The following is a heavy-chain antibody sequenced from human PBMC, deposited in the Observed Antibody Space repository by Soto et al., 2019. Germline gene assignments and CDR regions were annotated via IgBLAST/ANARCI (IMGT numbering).Heavy chain of an antibody. CDR3: ASLSWPHYGMDV. J-gene: IGHJ6*02. CDR2: IYSGGST. V-gene: IGHV3-53*01. Sequence: GGSLRLSCAASGFTVSSNYMSWVRQAPGKGLEWVSVIYSGGSTYYADSVKGRFTISRDNSKNTLYLQMNSLRAEDTAVYYCASLSWPHYGMDVWGQGTTVTVSS. D-gene: IGHD6-13*01. CDR1: GFTVSSNY.